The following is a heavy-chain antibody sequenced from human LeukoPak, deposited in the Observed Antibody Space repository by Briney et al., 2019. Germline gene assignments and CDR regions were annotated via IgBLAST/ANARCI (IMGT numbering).Heavy chain of an antibody. CDR1: GFTFSSYA. V-gene: IGHV3-23*01. CDR2: ISGSGAST. D-gene: IGHD1-26*01. Sequence: GGSLRLSCAASGFTFSSYAMSWVRQAPGKGLEWVSSISGSGASTYYADSVKGRFTISRDNSKNTLYLQMNSLRAEDTAVYYCAKRSGIVGIKGDYFDYWGQGTLVTVSS. CDR3: AKRSGIVGIKGDYFDY. J-gene: IGHJ4*02.